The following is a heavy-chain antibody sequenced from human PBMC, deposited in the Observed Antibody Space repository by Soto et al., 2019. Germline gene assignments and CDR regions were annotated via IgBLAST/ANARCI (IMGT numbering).Heavy chain of an antibody. Sequence: PSETLSLTCTVSGGSISSSSYYWGWIRQPPGKGLEWIGSIYYSGSTYYNPSLKSRVTISVDTSKNQFSLKLSSVTAADTAVYYCASHPAQRPTSLDYWGQGTLGTVSS. D-gene: IGHD6-25*01. CDR2: IYYSGST. V-gene: IGHV4-39*01. CDR1: GGSISSSSYY. J-gene: IGHJ4*02. CDR3: ASHPAQRPTSLDY.